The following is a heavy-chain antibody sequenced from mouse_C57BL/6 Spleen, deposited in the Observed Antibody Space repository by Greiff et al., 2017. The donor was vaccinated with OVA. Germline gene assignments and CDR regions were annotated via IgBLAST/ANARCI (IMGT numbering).Heavy chain of an antibody. CDR2: IDPTSGGT. CDR1: GYTFTSYW. CDR3: ARRVITTVVEDAMDY. J-gene: IGHJ4*01. Sequence: QVQLQQPGAELVKPGASVKLSCKASGYTFTSYWMHWVKQRPGRGLEWLGRIDPTSGGTKYNEKFKSKATLTVDKPSSTAYMQLSSLTSEDSAVYYCARRVITTVVEDAMDYWGQGTSVTVSS. V-gene: IGHV1-72*01. D-gene: IGHD1-1*01.